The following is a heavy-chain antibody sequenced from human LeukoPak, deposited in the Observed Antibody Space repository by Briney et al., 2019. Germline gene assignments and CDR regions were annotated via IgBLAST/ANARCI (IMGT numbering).Heavy chain of an antibody. V-gene: IGHV3-7*03. J-gene: IGHJ4*02. Sequence: GGSLRLSCVASGFSFGSNWMSWVRQTPGKGLEWVANIKQDGSEKNYVDSVKGRFTISRDNAKNSLYLQMNSLRAEDTAVYYCARLRYSDYWGQGTLVTVSS. CDR2: IKQDGSEK. CDR3: ARLRYSDY. D-gene: IGHD2-21*01. CDR1: GFSFGSNW.